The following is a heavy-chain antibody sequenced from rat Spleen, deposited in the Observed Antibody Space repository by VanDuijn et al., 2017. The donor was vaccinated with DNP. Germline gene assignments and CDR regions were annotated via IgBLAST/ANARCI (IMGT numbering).Heavy chain of an antibody. CDR3: ARGGNNLFAY. CDR2: ISYDRSST. CDR1: GFTFSDYT. J-gene: IGHJ3*01. D-gene: IGHD1-10*01. V-gene: IGHV5-7*01. Sequence: EVQLVESGGDLVPPGRSLKLSCAASGFTFSDYTMAWVRQAPKKGLEWVATISYDRSSTHYRDSVKGRFTISRDNAKSTLYLQMDSLKSEDTATYYCARGGNNLFAYWGQGTLVTVSS.